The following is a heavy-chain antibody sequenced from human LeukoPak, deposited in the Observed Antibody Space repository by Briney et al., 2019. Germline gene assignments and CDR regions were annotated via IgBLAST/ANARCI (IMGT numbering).Heavy chain of an antibody. J-gene: IGHJ6*03. CDR1: GGSFSGYY. CDR2: MNPSGST. D-gene: IGHD3-22*01. CDR3: ARAKRDYYDNSGYESYYYFMDV. Sequence: SETLSLTCAVYGGSFSGYYWTWIRHTPEKGLEWIGEMNPSGSTNYNPSLKSRVTISVDTSKNQFSLTLSSVTAADTAVYYCARAKRDYYDNSGYESYYYFMDVWGKGTTVTVSS. V-gene: IGHV4-34*01.